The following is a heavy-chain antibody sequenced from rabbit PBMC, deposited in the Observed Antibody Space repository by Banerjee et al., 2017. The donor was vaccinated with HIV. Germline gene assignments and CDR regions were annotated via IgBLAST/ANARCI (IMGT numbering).Heavy chain of an antibody. V-gene: IGHV1S43*01. CDR3: GRDRDGDAGYGSLAL. D-gene: IGHD6-1*01. CDR2: IYSSNGDK. CDR1: GFSFSNKYV. Sequence: KPEGSLTLTCNASGFSFSNKYVMCWVRQAPGKGLELIACIYSSNGDKWYASWVNGRFTISRSTSLNTVDLKMTSLTVADTATYFCGRDRDGDAGYGSLALWGPGTLVTVS. J-gene: IGHJ6*01.